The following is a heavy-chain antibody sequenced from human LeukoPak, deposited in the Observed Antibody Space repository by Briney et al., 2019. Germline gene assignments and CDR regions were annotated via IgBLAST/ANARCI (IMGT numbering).Heavy chain of an antibody. J-gene: IGHJ5*02. Sequence: GGSLRLSCTASGFSFSSYEMNWVRQAPGKGLEWVSYISSSGSTIYYADSVKGRFTISRDNAKNSLYLQMNSLRAEDTAVYYCARAGSGRSPDWFDPWGQGTLVTVSS. CDR3: ARAGSGRSPDWFDP. CDR2: ISSSGSTI. CDR1: GFSFSSYE. D-gene: IGHD1-26*01. V-gene: IGHV3-48*03.